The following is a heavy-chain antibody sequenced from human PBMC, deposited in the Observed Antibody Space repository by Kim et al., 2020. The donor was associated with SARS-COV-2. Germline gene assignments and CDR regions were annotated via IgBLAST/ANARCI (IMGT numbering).Heavy chain of an antibody. CDR3: ARARVPGYSVKYGVDV. Sequence: SETLSLTCTVSGGSISGSYWSWIRQPPGKGLEWIGDIHYSGSTDYNPSLKSRVTISVDRSKNQFSLRLSPVIAADTAVYYCARARVPGYSVKYGVDVWGQGTTVTVSS. V-gene: IGHV4-59*13. CDR1: GGSISGSY. J-gene: IGHJ6*02. CDR2: IHYSGST. D-gene: IGHD5-12*01.